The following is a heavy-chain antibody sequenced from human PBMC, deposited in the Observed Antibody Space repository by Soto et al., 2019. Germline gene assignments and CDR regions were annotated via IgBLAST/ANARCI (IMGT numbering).Heavy chain of an antibody. CDR3: ARHNRGSGSYYKAPWFDP. CDR2: IYYSGST. J-gene: IGHJ5*02. Sequence: PSETLSLTCTVSGGSISSGGYYWSWIRQHPGKGLEWIGYIYYSGSTNYNPSLKSRVTISVDTSKNQFSLKLSSVTAADTAVYYCARHNRGSGSYYKAPWFDPWGQGTLVTVSS. D-gene: IGHD3-10*01. V-gene: IGHV4-61*08. CDR1: GGSISSGGYY.